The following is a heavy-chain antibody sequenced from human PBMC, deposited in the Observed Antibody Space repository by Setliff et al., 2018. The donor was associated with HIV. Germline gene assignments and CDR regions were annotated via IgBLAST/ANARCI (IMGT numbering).Heavy chain of an antibody. J-gene: IGHJ4*02. CDR1: GGSISSNW. V-gene: IGHV4-4*02. Sequence: PSETLSLTCAVSGGSISSNWWSWVRQSPGKGLEWIGEIYHSGSTHYNPSLQSRVTISVDKSKSQFSLKLNSVTAADTAVYYCGGNGYYSIDYWGQGTQGTVSS. D-gene: IGHD3-22*01. CDR2: IYHSGST. CDR3: GGNGYYSIDY.